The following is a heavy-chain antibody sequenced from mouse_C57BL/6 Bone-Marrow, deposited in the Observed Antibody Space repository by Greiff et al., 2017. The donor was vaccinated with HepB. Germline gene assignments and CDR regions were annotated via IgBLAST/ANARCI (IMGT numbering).Heavy chain of an antibody. V-gene: IGHV1-63*01. CDR3: ARQSPYAMDY. CDR1: GYTFTNYW. J-gene: IGHJ4*01. Sequence: QVQLQQSGAELVRPGTSVKMSCKASGYTFTNYWIGWAKQRPGHGLEWIGDIYPGGGYTNYNEKFKGKATLTEDKSSSTAYMQFSSLTSEDSAIYYCARQSPYAMDYWGQGTSVTVSS. CDR2: IYPGGGYT.